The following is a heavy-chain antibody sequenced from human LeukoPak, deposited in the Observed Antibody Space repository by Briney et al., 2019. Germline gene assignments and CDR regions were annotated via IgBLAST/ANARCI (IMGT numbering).Heavy chain of an antibody. CDR3: ARVNYFDSGGYYWWFDP. CDR2: INHSGST. J-gene: IGHJ5*02. Sequence: SETLSLTCAVYVGSFSGYYWSWIRQPPGKGLEWTGEINHSGSTNYNPSLKSRVATSVDPSKNQVSLKLTSVTAADTAVYYCARVNYFDSGGYYWWFDPWGQGTLVTVSS. D-gene: IGHD3-22*01. V-gene: IGHV4-34*01. CDR1: VGSFSGYY.